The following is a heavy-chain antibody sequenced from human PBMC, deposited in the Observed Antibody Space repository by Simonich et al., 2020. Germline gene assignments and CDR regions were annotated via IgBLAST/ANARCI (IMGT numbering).Heavy chain of an antibody. Sequence: QVQLQQWGAGLLKPSETLSLTCAVYGGSFSGYYWSWIRQPPGKGLEWFGEINHSGSTNYNPSLKRRVTISVDTSKNQFSLKLSSVTAADTAVYYCARHLQLGPFDYWGQGTLVTVSS. CDR2: INHSGST. V-gene: IGHV4-34*01. D-gene: IGHD1-1*01. CDR1: GGSFSGYY. J-gene: IGHJ4*02. CDR3: ARHLQLGPFDY.